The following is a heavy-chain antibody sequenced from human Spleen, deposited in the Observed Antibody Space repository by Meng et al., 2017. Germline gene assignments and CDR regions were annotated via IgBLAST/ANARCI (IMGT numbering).Heavy chain of an antibody. J-gene: IGHJ5*02. CDR3: AREVWFGELYNWFDP. Sequence: GSLRLSCTVSGYSISSGYYWSWIRQPPGKGLEWIASIYHSGSTYYNPSLKSRVIISVDTSKNQFSLKLRSVTAADTAVYYCAREVWFGELYNWFDPWGQGTLVTVSS. D-gene: IGHD3-10*01. CDR1: GYSISSGYY. V-gene: IGHV4-38-2*02. CDR2: IYHSGST.